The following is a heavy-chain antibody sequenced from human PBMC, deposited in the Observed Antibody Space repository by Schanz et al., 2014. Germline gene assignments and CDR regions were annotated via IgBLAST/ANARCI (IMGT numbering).Heavy chain of an antibody. CDR3: ARAGYCTSVSCSLFVSDY. D-gene: IGHD2-2*03. V-gene: IGHV3-48*01. CDR1: GITFSSHS. CDR2: ITYNGGTI. J-gene: IGHJ4*02. Sequence: EVQLVESGGGLVQPGGSLRLSCAASGITFSSHSFNWVRQAPGKGLEWISYITYNGGTIYYADSVKGRFTISRDNAKNSLYLQMNSLRAEDTAVYYCARAGYCTSVSCSLFVSDYWGQGTLVTVSS.